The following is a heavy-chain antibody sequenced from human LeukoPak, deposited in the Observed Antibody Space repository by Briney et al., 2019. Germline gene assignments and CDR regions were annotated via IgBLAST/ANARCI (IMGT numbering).Heavy chain of an antibody. J-gene: IGHJ4*02. CDR3: MRDPGRGGEFDY. CDR2: IKRDGSEK. Sequence: GGSLRLSCAASGFTFGNYWMAWVRQAPGKGLEWVASIKRDGSEKYYVDSMRGRFTISRDNADNSLYLQMNSLTAEDTAVYYCMRDPGRGGEFDYWGQGTLVTVSS. V-gene: IGHV3-7*01. D-gene: IGHD3-10*01. CDR1: GFTFGNYW.